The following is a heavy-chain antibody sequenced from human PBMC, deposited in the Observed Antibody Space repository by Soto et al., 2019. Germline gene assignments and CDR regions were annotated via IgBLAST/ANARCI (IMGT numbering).Heavy chain of an antibody. Sequence: PGGSLRLSCAASGFTFSSYEMNWVRQAPGKGLEWVSYISSSGSTIYYADSVKGRFTISRDNAKNSLYLQMNSLRAEDTAVYYCAREGTPGSTWTMAPHNYYYYCMEVWGQGTTVTVS. CDR1: GFTFSSYE. V-gene: IGHV3-48*03. J-gene: IGHJ6*02. CDR2: ISSSGSTI. D-gene: IGHD6-13*01. CDR3: AREGTPGSTWTMAPHNYYYYCMEV.